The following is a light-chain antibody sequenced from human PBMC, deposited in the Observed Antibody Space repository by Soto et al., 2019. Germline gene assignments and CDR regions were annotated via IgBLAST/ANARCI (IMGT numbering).Light chain of an antibody. J-gene: IGKJ1*01. CDR1: QSISSW. CDR3: QQYNSYWT. CDR2: DAS. Sequence: DIQLTQSPSTLSASVGDRVTITCRACQSISSWLAWYQQKPGKAPKLLIYDASSLESGVPSRFSGSGSGTESTLTISSLQPDDFATYYCQQYNSYWTFGQGTKVDIK. V-gene: IGKV1-5*01.